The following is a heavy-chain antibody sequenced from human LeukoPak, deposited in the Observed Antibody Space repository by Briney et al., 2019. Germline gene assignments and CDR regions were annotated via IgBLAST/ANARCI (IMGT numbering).Heavy chain of an antibody. J-gene: IGHJ5*02. Sequence: GGSLRLSCAASGFTFSSYAMSWVRQAPGKGLEWVSAISGSGGSTCCADSVKGRFTISRDNSKNTLYLQMNSLRAEDTAVYYCAKDQCPDYCSGGSCYCNWFDPWGQGTLVTVSS. CDR2: ISGSGGST. CDR3: AKDQCPDYCSGGSCYCNWFDP. V-gene: IGHV3-23*01. CDR1: GFTFSSYA. D-gene: IGHD2-15*01.